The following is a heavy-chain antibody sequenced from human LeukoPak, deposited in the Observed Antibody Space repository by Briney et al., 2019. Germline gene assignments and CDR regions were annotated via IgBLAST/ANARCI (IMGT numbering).Heavy chain of an antibody. CDR3: GRGPHPHWPPMEN. CDR2: INDSGSA. J-gene: IGHJ4*02. CDR1: GGSFSDYH. D-gene: IGHD3-10*01. V-gene: IGHV4-34*01. Sequence: SETLSLTCAVYGGSFSDYHWTWIRQSPGKGLDWIGEINDSGSALYNPSLMNRVTISVDMSKNHFSLNLTSVTAADTGVYYCGRGPHPHWPPMENWGQGSLVTVSS.